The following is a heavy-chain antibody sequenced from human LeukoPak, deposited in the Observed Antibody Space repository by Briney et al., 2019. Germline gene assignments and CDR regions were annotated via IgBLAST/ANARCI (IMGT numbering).Heavy chain of an antibody. D-gene: IGHD1-26*01. CDR3: ARVGIVGAPIDY. V-gene: IGHV1-69*13. CDR2: IIPIFGTA. J-gene: IGHJ4*02. Sequence: SVTVSCKASGYTFTSYGISWVRQAPGQGLEWMGGIIPIFGTATYAQKFQGRVTITADESTSTAYMELSSLRSEDTAVYYCARVGIVGAPIDYWGEGTLVTVSS. CDR1: GYTFTSYG.